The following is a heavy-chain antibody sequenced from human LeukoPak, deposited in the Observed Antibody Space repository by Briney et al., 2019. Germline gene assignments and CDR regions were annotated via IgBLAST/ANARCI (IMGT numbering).Heavy chain of an antibody. Sequence: GGSLRLSCAASGFTFSDYSMNWVRQAPGKGLEWVSYISSSSTTIFYADSVKGRFTISGDNAKNSLFLQMNGLRDEDTALYYCARERVIAAAGDGFDSWGQGTLVTVSS. V-gene: IGHV3-48*02. D-gene: IGHD2-21*01. CDR2: ISSSSTTI. J-gene: IGHJ4*02. CDR3: ARERVIAAAGDGFDS. CDR1: GFTFSDYS.